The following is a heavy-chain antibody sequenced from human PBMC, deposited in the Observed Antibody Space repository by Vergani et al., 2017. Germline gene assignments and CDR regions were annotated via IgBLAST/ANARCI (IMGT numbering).Heavy chain of an antibody. CDR1: GGSFSGDY. Sequence: QVQLQQWGAGLLKPSETLSLTCAVHGGSFSGDYWSWIRQPPGKGLEWIGEINHSGSTNYTPSLKSRVTISVDTSKNQFSLKLSSVTAADTAVYYCAREKYYYDSSGYSYGADYWGQGTLVTVSS. V-gene: IGHV4-34*01. CDR2: INHSGST. J-gene: IGHJ4*02. D-gene: IGHD3-22*01. CDR3: AREKYYYDSSGYSYGADY.